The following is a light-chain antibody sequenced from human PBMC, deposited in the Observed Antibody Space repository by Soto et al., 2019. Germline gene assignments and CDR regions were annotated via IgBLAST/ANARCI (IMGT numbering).Light chain of an antibody. Sequence: DIQMTQSPSSLSASVGDSITITCRASQDISNYLAWYQQKPGKAPNLLIYGASTLQSGVPSRFSGSGSGTDFTLTINSLQAEDFATYYCQQTRSYPSTFGGGTKVDIK. V-gene: IGKV1-16*01. CDR2: GAS. CDR1: QDISNY. J-gene: IGKJ4*01. CDR3: QQTRSYPST.